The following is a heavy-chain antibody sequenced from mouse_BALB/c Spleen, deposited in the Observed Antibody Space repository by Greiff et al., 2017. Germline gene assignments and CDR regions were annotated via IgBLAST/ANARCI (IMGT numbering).Heavy chain of an antibody. CDR3: ARAMITNYAMDY. D-gene: IGHD2-4*01. V-gene: IGHV2-6-2*01. J-gene: IGHJ4*01. CDR1: GFSLTSYG. Sequence: QVQLQQSGPDLVAPSQSLSITCTVSGFSLTSYGVHWVRQPPGKGLEWLVVIWSDGSTTYNSALKSRLSISKDNSKSQVFLKMNSLQTDDTAMYYCARAMITNYAMDYWGQGTSVTVSS. CDR2: IWSDGST.